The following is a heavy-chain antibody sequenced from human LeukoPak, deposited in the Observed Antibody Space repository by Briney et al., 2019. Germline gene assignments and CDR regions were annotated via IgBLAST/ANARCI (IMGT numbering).Heavy chain of an antibody. V-gene: IGHV3-23*01. CDR3: AKDFHDLLTGYHGLLDY. Sequence: GGSLRLSCAASGFTFANHPMSWVRQSRENGLEWVSTMSGSDGSTYYADSVKGRFTISRDNSKNALYLQMNYLRAEDTAVYYCAKDFHDLLTGYHGLLDYWGQGTLVTVSS. J-gene: IGHJ4*02. CDR1: GFTFANHP. CDR2: MSGSDGST. D-gene: IGHD3-9*01.